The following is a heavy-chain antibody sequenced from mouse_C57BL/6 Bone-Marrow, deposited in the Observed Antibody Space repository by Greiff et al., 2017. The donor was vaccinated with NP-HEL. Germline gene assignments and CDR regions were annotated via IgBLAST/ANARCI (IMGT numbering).Heavy chain of an antibody. J-gene: IGHJ1*03. D-gene: IGHD1-1*01. CDR2: IYPGDGDT. CDR3: ARYYGSSYGSYWYFDV. CDR1: GYAFSSSW. V-gene: IGHV1-82*01. Sequence: VQGVESGPELVKPGASVKISCKASGYAFSSSWMNWVKQRPGKGLEWIGRIYPGDGDTNYNGKFKGKATLTADKSSSTAYMQLSSLTSEDSAVYFCARYYGSSYGSYWYFDVWGTGTTVTVSS.